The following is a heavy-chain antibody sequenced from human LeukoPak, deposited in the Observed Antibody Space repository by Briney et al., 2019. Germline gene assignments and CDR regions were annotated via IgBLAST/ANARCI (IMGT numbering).Heavy chain of an antibody. V-gene: IGHV3-7*01. CDR1: GFTFSSYW. CDR3: ARDPRVSIAVAGTYMDV. Sequence: GGSLRLSCAASGFTFSSYWMSWVRQAPGTGLEWVSNIKQDGSEKYYVDSVKGRFTISRDNAKNSLYLQMSSLRAEDTAVYYCARDPRVSIAVAGTYMDVWGTGTTVTVSS. J-gene: IGHJ6*03. D-gene: IGHD6-19*01. CDR2: IKQDGSEK.